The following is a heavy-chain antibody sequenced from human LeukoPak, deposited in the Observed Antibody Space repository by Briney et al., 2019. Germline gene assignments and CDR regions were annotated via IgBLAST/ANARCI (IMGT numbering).Heavy chain of an antibody. V-gene: IGHV3-21*01. J-gene: IGHJ4*02. Sequence: GGSLRLSCAASGFSFSDYDMNWVRQAPGKGLEWVSSISSSSSYIYYADSVKGRFTISRDNAKNSLYLQMNSLRAEDTAVYYCARDHYDFWSGYYWVDYWGQGTLVTVSS. CDR3: ARDHYDFWSGYYWVDY. CDR2: ISSSSSYI. CDR1: GFSFSDYD. D-gene: IGHD3-3*01.